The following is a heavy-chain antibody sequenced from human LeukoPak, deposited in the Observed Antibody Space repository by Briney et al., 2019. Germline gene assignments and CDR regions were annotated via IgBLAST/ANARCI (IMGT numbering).Heavy chain of an antibody. CDR2: IIPIFGTA. D-gene: IGHD5-24*01. Sequence: SANVSCKASGGTFSSYAISWVRQAPGQGLKWMGGIIPIFGTANYAQKFQGRVTITADKSTSTAYMELSSLRSEDTAVYYCARDNSVRDEAWWFNPWGQGTLVTVSS. CDR1: GGTFSSYA. J-gene: IGHJ5*02. CDR3: ARDNSVRDEAWWFNP. V-gene: IGHV1-69*06.